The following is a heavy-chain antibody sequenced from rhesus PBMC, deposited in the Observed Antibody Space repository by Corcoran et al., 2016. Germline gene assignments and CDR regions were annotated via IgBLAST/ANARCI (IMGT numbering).Heavy chain of an antibody. CDR3: ARVRQYLDWLLYSSFDY. Sequence: QVQLQESGPGLVKPSETLSLTCAVSGGSFSSYWWSWIRQPPGKGLEWIGEINGNSGSTNYNPSLKIRVTISKDTSKNQFSLKLRSVTAADTAVYYCARVRQYLDWLLYSSFDYWGQGVLVTVSS. CDR2: INGNSGST. CDR1: GGSFSSYW. D-gene: IGHD3-3*01. V-gene: IGHV4-80*01. J-gene: IGHJ4*01.